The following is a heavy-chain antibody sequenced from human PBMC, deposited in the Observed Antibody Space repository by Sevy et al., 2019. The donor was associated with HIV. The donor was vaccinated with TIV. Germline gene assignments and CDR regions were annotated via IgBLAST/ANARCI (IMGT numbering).Heavy chain of an antibody. CDR3: EAITTAGRDY. CDR2: ISGSGGYT. V-gene: IGHV3-23*01. Sequence: GGSLGLSCGASGLIFNSYAMSWVRQAPGKGLEWVSGISGSGGYTYYAESVKGRFTISRDNSNNILYLQMNSLRAEDTAVYYCEAITTAGRDYWGQGTLVTVSS. J-gene: IGHJ4*02. D-gene: IGHD6-13*01. CDR1: GLIFNSYA.